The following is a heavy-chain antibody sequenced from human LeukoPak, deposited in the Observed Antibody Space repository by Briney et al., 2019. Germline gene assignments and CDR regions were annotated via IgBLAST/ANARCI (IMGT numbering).Heavy chain of an antibody. CDR2: IYYSGST. V-gene: IGHV4-39*01. D-gene: IGHD4-17*01. CDR1: GGSISSSSYY. CDR3: AGDDPRSYNWFDP. J-gene: IGHJ5*02. Sequence: SETLPLTCTVSGGSISSSSYYWGWIRQPPGKGLEWIGSIYYSGSTYYNPSLKSRVTISVDTSKNQFSLKLSSVTAADTAVYYCAGDDPRSYNWFDPWGQGTLVTVSS.